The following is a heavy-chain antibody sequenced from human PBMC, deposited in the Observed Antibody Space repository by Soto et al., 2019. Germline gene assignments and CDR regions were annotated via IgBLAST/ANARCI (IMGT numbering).Heavy chain of an antibody. CDR1: GFTFSSYS. V-gene: IGHV3-48*02. J-gene: IGHJ4*02. CDR3: ARENHYYDSSGPGY. Sequence: HPGGSLRLSCAASGFTFSSYSMNWVRQAPGEGLEWVSYISSSSSTIYYADSVKGRFTISRDNAKNSLYLQMNSLRDEDTAVYYCARENHYYDSSGPGYWGQGTLVTVSS. CDR2: ISSSSSTI. D-gene: IGHD3-22*01.